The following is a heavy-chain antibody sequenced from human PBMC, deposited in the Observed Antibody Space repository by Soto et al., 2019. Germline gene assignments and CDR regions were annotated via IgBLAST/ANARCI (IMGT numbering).Heavy chain of an antibody. V-gene: IGHV4-31*03. CDR1: GGSISSGGYY. D-gene: IGHD3-3*01. J-gene: IGHJ6*02. Sequence: PSETLSLTCTVSGGSISSGGYYWSWIRQHPGKGLEWIGYIYYSGSTYYNPSLKSRVTISVDTSKNQFSLKLSSVTAADTVVYYCARDLRITYYDFWSGETEYYYGMDVWGQGTTVTVSS. CDR3: ARDLRITYYDFWSGETEYYYGMDV. CDR2: IYYSGST.